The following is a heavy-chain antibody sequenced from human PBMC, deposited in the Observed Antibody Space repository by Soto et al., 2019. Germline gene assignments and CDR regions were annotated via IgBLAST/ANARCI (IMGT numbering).Heavy chain of an antibody. CDR3: ARTKANKWFDP. D-gene: IGHD1-26*01. V-gene: IGHV3-7*03. Sequence: RGSLRLSCAASGFTFISNWMSWVRHAPGKGLEWVANIKQDGGEKYYVDSVKGRFTITRDNAKNSLYLQMNSLRAEDTAVYYCARTKANKWFDPWGQGTLVTSPQ. J-gene: IGHJ5*02. CDR2: IKQDGGEK. CDR1: GFTFISNW.